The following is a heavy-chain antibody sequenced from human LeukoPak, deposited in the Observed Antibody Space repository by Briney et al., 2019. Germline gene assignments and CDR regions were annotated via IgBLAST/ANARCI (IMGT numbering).Heavy chain of an antibody. V-gene: IGHV3-33*08. CDR1: GFTFSSYG. Sequence: GGSLRLSCAASGFTFSSYGMHWVRQAPGKGPEWVAVIWFDGSNKYYADSVKGRFTISRDNSKNTLYLEMNSLRAEDTAVYYCASAAGPFDNWGQGTLVTVSS. CDR3: ASAAGPFDN. J-gene: IGHJ4*02. CDR2: IWFDGSNK. D-gene: IGHD6-13*01.